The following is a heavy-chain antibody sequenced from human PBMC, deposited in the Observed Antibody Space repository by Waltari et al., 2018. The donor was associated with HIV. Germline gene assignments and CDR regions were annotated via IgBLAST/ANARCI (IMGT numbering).Heavy chain of an antibody. J-gene: IGHJ4*02. CDR2: IDCIGPNS. Sequence: EVHQMECGGGLVRPGGSRRLSCEASAFAFRSSHTTWVRQSPERGLEWVAAIDCIGPNSFYADSVKGRFTLSRDNSKNTVFLQMNSLRASDTAIYYCAKAFYEDTAYYYVFWGRGTRVTVSS. CDR3: AKAFYEDTAYYYVF. V-gene: IGHV3-23*01. D-gene: IGHD3-22*01. CDR1: AFAFRSSH.